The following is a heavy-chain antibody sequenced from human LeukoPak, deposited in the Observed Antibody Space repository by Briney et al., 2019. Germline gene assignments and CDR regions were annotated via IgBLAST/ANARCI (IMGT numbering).Heavy chain of an antibody. V-gene: IGHV3-30*18. Sequence: GGSLRLSCAASGFTFSSYGMHCVRQAPGKGLEWVAVISYDGSNKYYADSVKGRFTISRDNSKNTLYLQMNSLRAEDTAVYYCAKFQNGAMGNYWGQGTLVTVSS. D-gene: IGHD5-18*01. CDR1: GFTFSSYG. CDR3: AKFQNGAMGNY. J-gene: IGHJ4*02. CDR2: ISYDGSNK.